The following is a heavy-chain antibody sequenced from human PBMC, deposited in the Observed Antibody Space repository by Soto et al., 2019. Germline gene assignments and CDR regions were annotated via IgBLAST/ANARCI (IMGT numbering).Heavy chain of an antibody. Sequence: SETLSLTCAVSGYSISIGYYCGCMRQPPGKGLEWIGSIYHSGSTYYNPSLKSRVTISVDTSKNQFSLKLSSVTAADTAVYYCARAQAYYYDSSGYLPWFDPWGQGTLVTVSS. V-gene: IGHV4-38-2*01. CDR3: ARAQAYYYDSSGYLPWFDP. J-gene: IGHJ5*02. D-gene: IGHD3-22*01. CDR1: GYSISIGYY. CDR2: IYHSGST.